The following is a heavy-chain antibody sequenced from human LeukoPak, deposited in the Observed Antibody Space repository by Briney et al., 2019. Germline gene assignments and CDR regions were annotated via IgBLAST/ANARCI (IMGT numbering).Heavy chain of an antibody. D-gene: IGHD3/OR15-3a*01. CDR1: GFTLSSRW. Sequence: GGSLRLSCAASGFTLSSRWMHWLRQVPGKGLVSVSRIESDGRTAYAESVKGRFIISRDNAKNTLYLQMNSLRVEDTAVYYCARDGRGPDYWGQGTLVTVSS. V-gene: IGHV3-74*01. CDR2: IESDGRT. J-gene: IGHJ4*02. CDR3: ARDGRGPDY.